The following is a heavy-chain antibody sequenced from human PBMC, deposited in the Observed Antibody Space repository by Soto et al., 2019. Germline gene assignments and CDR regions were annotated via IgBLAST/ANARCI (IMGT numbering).Heavy chain of an antibody. Sequence: GGSLRLSCADSGFNFPGYSMNWVRQAPGKGLEWVASISSGSHFIYYADSVRGRFTISRDNARDSLLLQMNSLRAGDTGVYFCARDQSQGQMLLPYFDYWGQGTLVTVSS. J-gene: IGHJ4*02. CDR1: GFNFPGYS. V-gene: IGHV3-21*04. CDR3: ARDQSQGQMLLPYFDY. D-gene: IGHD3-10*02. CDR2: ISSGSHFI.